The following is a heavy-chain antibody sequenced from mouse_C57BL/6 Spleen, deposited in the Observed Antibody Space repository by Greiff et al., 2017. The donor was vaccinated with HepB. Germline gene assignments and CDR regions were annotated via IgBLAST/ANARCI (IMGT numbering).Heavy chain of an antibody. J-gene: IGHJ3*01. CDR2: ISAGGSYT. CDR3: ARGALILCPWFSY. CDR1: GFTFSSYA. Sequence: EVKLMESGGGLVKPGGSLKLSCEASGFTFSSYAMSWVRQTPEKRLEWVATISAGGSYTDYPDNVKGRFTISRDNAKNNLYLQMSQRKSEDTAMYYSARGALILCPWFSYWGHGTLVSVST. V-gene: IGHV5-4*03.